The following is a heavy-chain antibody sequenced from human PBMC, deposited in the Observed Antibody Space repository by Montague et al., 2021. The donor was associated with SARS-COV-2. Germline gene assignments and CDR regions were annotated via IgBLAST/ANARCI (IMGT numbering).Heavy chain of an antibody. CDR2: IYHGGTT. V-gene: IGHV4-4*02. J-gene: IGHJ4*02. CDR3: GSTGYSSGWHSFDY. Sequence: SETRSLTCVVSGGSISSIYWCSLVRHPPGEGLWCVGNIYHGGTTYYHSFLKRLSIISVNKDKNQFPLKLSSVIAAATAVYYCGSTGYSSGWHSFDYWGQGTLVTVSS. CDR1: GGSISSIYW. D-gene: IGHD6-19*01.